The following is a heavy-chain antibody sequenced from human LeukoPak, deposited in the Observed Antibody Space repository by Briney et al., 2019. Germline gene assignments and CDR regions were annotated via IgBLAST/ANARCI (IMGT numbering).Heavy chain of an antibody. CDR3: VRGGYDFWSGLTENFDF. CDR2: ISGSGGST. V-gene: IGHV3-23*01. Sequence: GGSLRLSCAASGFTFSSYAMSWVRQAPGKGLEWVSAISGSGGSTYYADSVKGRFTISRDNSKNTLYLQMNSLRAEDTAVYYCVRGGYDFWSGLTENFDFWGQGTLVTVSS. J-gene: IGHJ4*02. CDR1: GFTFSSYA. D-gene: IGHD3/OR15-3a*01.